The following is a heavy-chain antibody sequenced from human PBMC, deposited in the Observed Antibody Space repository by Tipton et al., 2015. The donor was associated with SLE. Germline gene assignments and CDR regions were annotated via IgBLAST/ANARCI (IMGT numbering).Heavy chain of an antibody. V-gene: IGHV3-53*05. J-gene: IGHJ3*02. CDR3: ASARGGWYGAGAFDI. Sequence: GSLRLSCAASGFTVSSNYMSWVRQAPGKGLEWVSVIYSGGSTYYADSVKGRFTISRDNSKNTLHLQMNSLRAEDTAVYYCASARGGWYGAGAFDIWGQGTMVTVSS. CDR1: GFTVSSNY. D-gene: IGHD6-19*01. CDR2: IYSGGST.